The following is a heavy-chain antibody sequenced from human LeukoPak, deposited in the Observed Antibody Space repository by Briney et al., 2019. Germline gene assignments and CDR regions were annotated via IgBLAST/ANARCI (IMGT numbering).Heavy chain of an antibody. CDR3: ARDLTLGADGTYFDY. V-gene: IGHV3-30*02. J-gene: IGHJ4*02. CDR2: IRYDGSSK. Sequence: GGSLRLSCAASGFTFNRFGMHWVRQAPGKGLEWVAFIRYDGSSKYYADSVKGRFTISRDNSKNTLYLQMNTLRAEDTAVYYCARDLTLGADGTYFDYWGQGILVTVSS. CDR1: GFTFNRFG. D-gene: IGHD6-13*01.